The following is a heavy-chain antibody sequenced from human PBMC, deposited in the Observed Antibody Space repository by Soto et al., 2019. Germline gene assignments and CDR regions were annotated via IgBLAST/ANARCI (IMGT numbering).Heavy chain of an antibody. D-gene: IGHD2-8*02. CDR3: ATEPSGPGLDM. Sequence: EVQLVQSGGGFVQPGGSLRLSCAASGFTFSSYNMNWVRQAPGKGLEWVSKIGSSDSPIYYADSVKGRFTISRDRAKNSLYLNMNSLRVEDTAVYYCATEPSGPGLDMWGQGTMVTVSS. CDR2: IGSSDSPI. J-gene: IGHJ3*02. CDR1: GFTFSSYN. V-gene: IGHV3-48*01.